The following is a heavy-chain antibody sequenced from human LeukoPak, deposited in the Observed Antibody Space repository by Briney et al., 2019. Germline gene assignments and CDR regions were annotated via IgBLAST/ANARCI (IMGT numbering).Heavy chain of an antibody. CDR2: IHRSGSP. CDR1: LDSTTSNF. CDR3: AREILGGFNPRAY. Sequence: SEALSLTCTVSLDSTTSNFWSWVRQPPGKGLEWIGEIHRSGSPNYNPSLQSRVTISIDRSRNQIALELSSVTAADTAVYYCAREILGGFNPRAYWGQGTLVTVSS. D-gene: IGHD1-14*01. J-gene: IGHJ4*02. V-gene: IGHV4-4*02.